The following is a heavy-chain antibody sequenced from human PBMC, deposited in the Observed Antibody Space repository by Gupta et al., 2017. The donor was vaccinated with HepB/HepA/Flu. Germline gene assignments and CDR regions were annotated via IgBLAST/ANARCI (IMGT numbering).Heavy chain of an antibody. CDR3: AKGELGSTGHFDL. V-gene: IGHV3-23*01. Sequence: VQLLDSGGGLVQPGGSLRLSCAASGFTFSTYAMIWVRQAPGKGLEWVSGISGSLGSTYYADSVKGRFTISRNNSKNTLYLQMNSLRDEDTAVYYCAKGELGSTGHFDLWGRGTLVTVSS. CDR1: GFTFSTYA. CDR2: ISGSLGST. J-gene: IGHJ2*01. D-gene: IGHD5/OR15-5a*01.